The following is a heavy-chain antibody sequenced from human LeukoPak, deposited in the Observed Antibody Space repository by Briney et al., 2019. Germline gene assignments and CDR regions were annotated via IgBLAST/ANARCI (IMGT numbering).Heavy chain of an antibody. CDR3: AKPDTAMVKGDAFDI. V-gene: IGHV3-30*02. CDR2: IRYDGSNK. Sequence: PGGSLRLSCAASGFTFSSCGMHWVRQAPGKGLEWVAFIRYDGSNKYYADSVKGRFTISRDNSKNTLYLQMNSLRAEDTAVYYCAKPDTAMVKGDAFDIWGQGTMVTVSS. CDR1: GFTFSSCG. D-gene: IGHD5-18*01. J-gene: IGHJ3*02.